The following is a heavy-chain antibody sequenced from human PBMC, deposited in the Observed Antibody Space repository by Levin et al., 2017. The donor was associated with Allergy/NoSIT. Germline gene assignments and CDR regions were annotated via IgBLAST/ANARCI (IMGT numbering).Heavy chain of an antibody. J-gene: IGHJ4*02. CDR3: AREGGWWPPYYFDY. Sequence: HPGGSLRLSCAASGFTFSFSRYSMNWVRQAPGKGLEWLSYISSSGTIYYADSVKGRFTISRDDAKNSLYLQMNSLRDEDTAVYYCAREGGWWPPYYFDYWGQGILVTVSS. V-gene: IGHV3-48*02. CDR1: GFTFSFSRYS. D-gene: IGHD2-8*02. CDR2: ISSSGTI.